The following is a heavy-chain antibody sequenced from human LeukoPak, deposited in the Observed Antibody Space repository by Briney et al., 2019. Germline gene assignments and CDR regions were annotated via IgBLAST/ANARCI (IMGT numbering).Heavy chain of an antibody. J-gene: IGHJ3*02. CDR3: ARETSESFDI. D-gene: IGHD2-2*01. CDR1: GFTFTNHG. CDR2: IGSRSTSI. Sequence: GGSLRLSCAASGFTFTNHGVNWVRQAPGKGLEWVSSIGSRSTSIYYAHSVKGRFTISRDNAKNSLYLQMNSLRAEDTAVYYCARETSESFDIWGQGTMVTVSS. V-gene: IGHV3-21*01.